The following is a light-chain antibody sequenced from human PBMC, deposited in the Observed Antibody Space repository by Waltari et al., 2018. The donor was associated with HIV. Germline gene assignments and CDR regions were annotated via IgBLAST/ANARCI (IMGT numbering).Light chain of an antibody. Sequence: GQRVTISCTGNSSNIGAGYDVNWYQQFPGTAPKLLVFGNNNRPSGVPDRFSGSKSATSASLAITGLQAEDEAYYYCQSYDSSLSGSVFGGGTKVTVL. V-gene: IGLV1-40*01. CDR3: QSYDSSLSGSV. CDR1: SSNIGAGYD. CDR2: GNN. J-gene: IGLJ2*01.